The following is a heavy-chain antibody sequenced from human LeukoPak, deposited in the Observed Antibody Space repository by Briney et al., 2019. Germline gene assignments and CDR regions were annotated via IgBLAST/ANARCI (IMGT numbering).Heavy chain of an antibody. D-gene: IGHD2-15*01. CDR1: GYTFTSYG. J-gene: IGHJ3*02. V-gene: IGHV1-18*01. Sequence: ASVKVSCKASGYTFTSYGISWVRQAPGKGLEWMGWISAYNGNTNYAQKLQGRVTMTTDTSTSTAYMELRSLRSDDPDVYYCARDRYCSGGSCYGAFDIWGQGTMVTVSS. CDR3: ARDRYCSGGSCYGAFDI. CDR2: ISAYNGNT.